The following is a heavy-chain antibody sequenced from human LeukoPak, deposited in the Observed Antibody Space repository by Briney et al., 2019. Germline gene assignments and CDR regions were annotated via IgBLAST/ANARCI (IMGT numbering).Heavy chain of an antibody. CDR3: ANTRIVGDPHYFDY. D-gene: IGHD3-22*01. Sequence: GGSPRLSCAASGFNLTSYAIIGVRQAPGKGLEWVSAISGSGGSTYYADSVKGRFTISRDNSKNTLYLQMNSLRAEDTAVYYRANTRIVGDPHYFDYWGQGTLVTVSS. CDR1: GFNLTSYA. J-gene: IGHJ4*02. V-gene: IGHV3-23*01. CDR2: ISGSGGST.